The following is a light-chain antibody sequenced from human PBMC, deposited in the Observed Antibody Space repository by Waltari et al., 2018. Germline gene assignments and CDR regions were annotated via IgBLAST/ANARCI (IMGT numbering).Light chain of an antibody. CDR2: TTN. CDR3: ATWDDSLNGPV. Sequence: QSVLTQPPSASGTPGQRVTISCSGNSSNIGTTIVTWYQQLPGTAPKLLIYTTNQRPSGVPDRFSGSKSGTSASLAISGLQSEDEADYYCATWDDSLNGPVFGGGTKLTVL. V-gene: IGLV1-44*01. CDR1: SSNIGTTI. J-gene: IGLJ2*01.